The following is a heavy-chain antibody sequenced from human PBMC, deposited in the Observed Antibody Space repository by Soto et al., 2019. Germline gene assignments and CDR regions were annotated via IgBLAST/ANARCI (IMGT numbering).Heavy chain of an antibody. CDR2: INHSGST. J-gene: IGHJ4*02. D-gene: IGHD2-2*01. CDR3: ASLSEYCSSTSCFRADY. CDR1: GGSFSGYY. V-gene: IGHV4-34*01. Sequence: PSETLSLTCAVYGGSFSGYYWSWIRQPPGKGLEWIGEINHSGSTNYNPSLKSRVTISVDTSKNQFSLKLSSVTAADTAVYYCASLSEYCSSTSCFRADYWGQGTLVTVSS.